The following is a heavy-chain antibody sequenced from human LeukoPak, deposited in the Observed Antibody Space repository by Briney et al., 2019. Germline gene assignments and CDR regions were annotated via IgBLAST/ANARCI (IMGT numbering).Heavy chain of an antibody. V-gene: IGHV3-20*04. D-gene: IGHD6-13*01. Sequence: GGSLRLSCAASGFTFDDYGMSWVRQAPGKGLEWVSGINWNGGSTGYADSVKGRFTISRDNAKNSLYLQMNSLRAEDTAVYYCASGKAGSWYQLMRYWGQGTLVTVSS. J-gene: IGHJ4*02. CDR2: INWNGGST. CDR3: ASGKAGSWYQLMRY. CDR1: GFTFDDYG.